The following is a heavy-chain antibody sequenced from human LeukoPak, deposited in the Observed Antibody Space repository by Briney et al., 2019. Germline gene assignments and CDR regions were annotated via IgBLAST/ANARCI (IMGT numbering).Heavy chain of an antibody. D-gene: IGHD2-15*01. CDR2: IYYSGST. Sequence: SETLSLTCTVSGGSISTSSYYWGWIRQPPGKGLEWIGSIYYSGSTYYNPSLKSRVTISVDTSKNQFSLKLSSVTAADTAVYYCAREVHSGFDYWGQGTLVTVSS. CDR1: GGSISTSSYY. J-gene: IGHJ4*02. CDR3: AREVHSGFDY. V-gene: IGHV4-39*07.